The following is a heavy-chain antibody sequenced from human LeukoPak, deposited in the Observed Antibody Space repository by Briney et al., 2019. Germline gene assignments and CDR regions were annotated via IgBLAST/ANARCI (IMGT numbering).Heavy chain of an antibody. J-gene: IGHJ4*02. V-gene: IGHV1-46*01. D-gene: IGHD3-10*01. CDR3: AREWGPGSSWYFDF. CDR2: INSGDGGT. Sequence: ASVKVSCKASGYTFTSYYIHWVRQAPGQGPEWMGAINSGDGGTTLPQKFQGRVTLTRDTSTSTLYMELSSLRSEDTAIYYCAREWGPGSSWYFDFWGQGTLVIVSS. CDR1: GYTFTSYY.